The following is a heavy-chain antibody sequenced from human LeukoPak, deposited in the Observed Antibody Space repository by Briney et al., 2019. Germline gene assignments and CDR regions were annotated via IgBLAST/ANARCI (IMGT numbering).Heavy chain of an antibody. CDR1: GYTLSSYY. D-gene: IGHD3-22*01. J-gene: IGHJ4*02. Sequence: ASVKISCKASGYTLSSYYFHWVRQAPGQGLEWMGIINARDGDKNYAQKFQGRVTITADKSTSTAYMELSSLRSEDTAVYYCARDGSYYYDSSGYYYGYWGQGTLVTVSS. CDR3: ARDGSYYYDSSGYYYGY. V-gene: IGHV1-46*01. CDR2: INARDGDK.